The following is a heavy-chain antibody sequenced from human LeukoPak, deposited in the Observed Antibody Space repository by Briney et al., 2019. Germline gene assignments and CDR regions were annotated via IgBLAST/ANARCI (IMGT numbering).Heavy chain of an antibody. V-gene: IGHV1-46*01. D-gene: IGHD3/OR15-3a*01. CDR3: TRDADGGLVYDY. Sequence: ASVKVSCKASEYTFTSYYIHWVRQAPGQGLEWMGVINPTTGRTTYAQKFQGRGTMTRDTSTRTVYMELSSLRSEDTAVYYCTRDADGGLVYDYWGQGTLVTASS. CDR2: INPTTGRT. J-gene: IGHJ4*01. CDR1: EYTFTSYY.